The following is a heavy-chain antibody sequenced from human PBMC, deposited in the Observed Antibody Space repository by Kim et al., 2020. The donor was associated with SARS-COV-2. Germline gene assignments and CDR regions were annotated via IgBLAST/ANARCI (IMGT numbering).Heavy chain of an antibody. D-gene: IGHD2-15*01. CDR3: AKLRSTVVVAATNY. Sequence: ADSVKGRFTISRDNSNNTLYLQMDSLRAEDTALYYCAKLRSTVVVAATNYWGQGTLVTVSA. V-gene: IGHV3-23*01. J-gene: IGHJ4*02.